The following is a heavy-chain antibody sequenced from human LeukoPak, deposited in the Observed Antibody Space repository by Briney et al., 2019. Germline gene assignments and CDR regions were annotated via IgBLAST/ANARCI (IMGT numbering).Heavy chain of an antibody. V-gene: IGHV6-1*01. J-gene: IGHJ5*02. Sequence: QTLSLTCVISGDSVSNNSASWNWIRHSPSRGLEWLGRTYYSSRSYKDYAISVKSRITSHPDTSKNQFSLQLNSATHEDRAVYYGARWLTTWGQGTLVTVAT. CDR1: GDSVSNNSAS. D-gene: IGHD3-9*01. CDR2: TYYSSRSYK. CDR3: ARWLTT.